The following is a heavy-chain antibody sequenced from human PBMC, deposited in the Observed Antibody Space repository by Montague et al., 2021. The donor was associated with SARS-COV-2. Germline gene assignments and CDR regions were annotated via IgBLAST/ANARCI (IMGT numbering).Heavy chain of an antibody. D-gene: IGHD3-3*01. CDR3: ARRYDFYRAEAFDV. V-gene: IGHV2-5*02. CDR1: GFSFNTDGVG. CDR2: IYWDGDQ. J-gene: IGHJ3*01. Sequence: TLSLTLTCVFSGFSFNTDGVGVAWIRRPPGKALEWLALIYWDGDQRYSPSLKTRLTITKDTSKNRVVLTMTNLDPVDTATYYCARRYDFYRAEAFDVWGQGTMLTVSS.